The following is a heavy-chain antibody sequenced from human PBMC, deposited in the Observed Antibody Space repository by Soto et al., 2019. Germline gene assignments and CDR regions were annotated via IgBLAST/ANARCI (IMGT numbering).Heavy chain of an antibody. CDR3: ARVIRYSSGWYYYYMDV. Sequence: SETLSLTCAVYGGSFSGYYWSWIRQPPGKGLEWIGEINHSGSTNYNPSLKSRVTISVDTSKNQFSLKLSSVTAADTAVYYCARVIRYSSGWYYYYMDVWGKGTTVTVSS. CDR1: GGSFSGYY. D-gene: IGHD6-19*01. CDR2: INHSGST. V-gene: IGHV4-34*01. J-gene: IGHJ6*03.